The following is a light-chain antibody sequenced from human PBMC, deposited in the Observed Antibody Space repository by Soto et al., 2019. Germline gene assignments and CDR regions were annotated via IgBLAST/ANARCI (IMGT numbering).Light chain of an antibody. CDR2: LGS. V-gene: IGKV2-28*01. Sequence: DIVMTQSPLSLPVTPGEPASISCRSSQSLLHSNAYNYLDWYLQKPGQSPQLLIYLGSNRASGVPDRFSGSGSGTDFTLKISRVEAEDVGVYYCMQGLQRGIFGQGTKLEIK. CDR3: MQGLQRGI. CDR1: QSLLHSNAYNY. J-gene: IGKJ2*01.